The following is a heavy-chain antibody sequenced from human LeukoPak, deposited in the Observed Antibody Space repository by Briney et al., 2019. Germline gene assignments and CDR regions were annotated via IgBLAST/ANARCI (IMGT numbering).Heavy chain of an antibody. CDR2: ISYDGSNK. D-gene: IGHD2-2*01. CDR1: GFTFSSYA. Sequence: GRSLRLSCAASGFTFSSYAMHWVRQAPGKGLEWVAVISYDGSNKYYADSVKGRFTISRDNSKNTLYLQMNSLRAEDTAVYYCARESPPLGYCSSTSCAAGYWGQGTLVTVSS. V-gene: IGHV3-30-3*01. CDR3: ARESPPLGYCSSTSCAAGY. J-gene: IGHJ4*02.